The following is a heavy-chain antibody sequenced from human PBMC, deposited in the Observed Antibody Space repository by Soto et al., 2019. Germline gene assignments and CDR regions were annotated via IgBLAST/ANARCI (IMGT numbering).Heavy chain of an antibody. CDR1: GGSISSSNW. CDR2: IYYSGST. CDR3: ARYRLYGGWYSGYIDY. J-gene: IGHJ4*02. D-gene: IGHD6-19*01. Sequence: SETLSLTCAVSGGSISSSNWWSWVRQPPGKGLEWIGYIYYSGSTYYNPSLKSRVTISVDTSKNQFSLKLSSVTAADTAVYYCARYRLYGGWYSGYIDYWGQGTLVTVSS. V-gene: IGHV4-4*02.